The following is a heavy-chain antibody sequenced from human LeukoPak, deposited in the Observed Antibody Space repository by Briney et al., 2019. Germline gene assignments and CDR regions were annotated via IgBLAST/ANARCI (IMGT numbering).Heavy chain of an antibody. J-gene: IGHJ4*02. Sequence: PGGSLRLSCAASGFTFSSYSMNWVRQAPGKGLEWVSSISSSGSYIYYADSVKGRFTISRDNAKNSLYLQMNSLRAEDTAVYYCARVGTGDGYLVVGGYFDYWGQGTLVTVSS. CDR1: GFTFSSYS. D-gene: IGHD3-22*01. CDR2: ISSSGSYI. V-gene: IGHV3-21*01. CDR3: ARVGTGDGYLVVGGYFDY.